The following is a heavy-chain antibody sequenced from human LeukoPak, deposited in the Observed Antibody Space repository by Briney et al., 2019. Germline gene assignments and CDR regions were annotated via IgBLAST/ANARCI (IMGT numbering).Heavy chain of an antibody. CDR1: GYSFTSYW. D-gene: IGHD2-15*01. CDR3: VRTPTCSSGSCYPNWFDS. V-gene: IGHV5-51*01. CDR2: IYPGDSDT. Sequence: GASLKISCKGSGYSFTSYWLGWVRPMPGKGLGWMGIIYPGDSDTRYSPSFQGQVTISADKSISTAYLQWSSLKASDTAMYYCVRTPTCSSGSCYPNWFDSWGQGTLVTVSS. J-gene: IGHJ5*01.